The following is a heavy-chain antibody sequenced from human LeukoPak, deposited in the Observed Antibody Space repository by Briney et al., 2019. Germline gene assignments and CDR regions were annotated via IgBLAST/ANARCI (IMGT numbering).Heavy chain of an antibody. CDR2: ISSSSSYI. V-gene: IGHV3-21*01. J-gene: IGHJ4*02. CDR1: GFTFSSYS. Sequence: GGSLRLSCAASGFTFSSYSMIWVRQAPGKGLEWVSSISSSSSYIYYADSVKGRFTISRDNAKNSLYLQMNSLRAEDTAVYYCARDPPRCSGGSCYLDYWGQGTLVTVTS. CDR3: ARDPPRCSGGSCYLDY. D-gene: IGHD2-15*01.